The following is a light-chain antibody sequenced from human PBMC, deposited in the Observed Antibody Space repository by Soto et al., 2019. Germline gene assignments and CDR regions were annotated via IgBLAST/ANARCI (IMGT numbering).Light chain of an antibody. CDR1: SSDVGGYNS. V-gene: IGLV2-14*01. CDR2: DVS. Sequence: QSVLTQPASVSGSPGQSITISCTGTSSDVGGYNSVSWYQQYPGKAPKLMIYDVSDRPSGVSNRFSGSKSGNTASLTISGLQAEDEADYYCSSYTSSSTVVFGGGTKLTVL. CDR3: SSYTSSSTVV. J-gene: IGLJ2*01.